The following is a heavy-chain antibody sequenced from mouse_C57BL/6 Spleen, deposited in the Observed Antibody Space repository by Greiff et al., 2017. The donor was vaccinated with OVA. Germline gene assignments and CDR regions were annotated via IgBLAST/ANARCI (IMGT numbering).Heavy chain of an antibody. D-gene: IGHD2-1*01. V-gene: IGHV1-50*01. J-gene: IGHJ2*01. CDR3: ARRDYGNHHFDY. CDR1: GYTFTSYW. Sequence: VQLQQPGAELVKPGASVKLSCKASGYTFTSYWMQWVKQRPGQGLEWIGEIDPSDGYTNYNQKFKGKATLTVDTSSSPAYMQLGSLTSEYSAVYYCARRDYGNHHFDYWGQGTTLTVSS. CDR2: IDPSDGYT.